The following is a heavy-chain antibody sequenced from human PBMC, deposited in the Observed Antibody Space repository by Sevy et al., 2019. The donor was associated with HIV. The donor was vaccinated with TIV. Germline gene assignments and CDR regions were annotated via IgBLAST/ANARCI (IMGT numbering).Heavy chain of an antibody. CDR3: ARDNSRGVAYFDY. CDR2: ISYDGSNK. Sequence: GGSLRLSCAASGFTFSSYAMHWVRQAPGKGLEWVAVISYDGSNKYYADSVKGRFTISRDNSKNTLYLQMNSLRAEDTAVYYCARDNSRGVAYFDYWGQGTLVTVSS. D-gene: IGHD2-15*01. J-gene: IGHJ4*02. CDR1: GFTFSSYA. V-gene: IGHV3-30-3*01.